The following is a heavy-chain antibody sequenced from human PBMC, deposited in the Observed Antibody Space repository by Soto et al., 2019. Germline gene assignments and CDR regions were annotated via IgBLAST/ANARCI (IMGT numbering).Heavy chain of an antibody. CDR1: GYTFTSYG. D-gene: IGHD3-22*01. V-gene: IGHV1-18*01. Sequence: ASVKVSCKASGYTFTSYGISWVRQAPGQGLEWMGWISAYNGNTNYAQKLQGRVTMTTDTSTSTAYMELRSLRSDDTAVYYCARERAYYYDSSGYLNYWGQGTLVTVSS. J-gene: IGHJ4*02. CDR2: ISAYNGNT. CDR3: ARERAYYYDSSGYLNY.